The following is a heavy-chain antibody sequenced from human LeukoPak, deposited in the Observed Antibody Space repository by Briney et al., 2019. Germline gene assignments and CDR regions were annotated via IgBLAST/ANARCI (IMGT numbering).Heavy chain of an antibody. CDR3: AREGAFWSGYYGTGHFDY. D-gene: IGHD3-3*01. J-gene: IGHJ4*02. CDR2: IYYSGST. V-gene: IGHV4-30-4*01. CDR1: GGSISSGDYY. Sequence: SQTLSLTCTVSGGSISSGDYYWSWIRQPPGKGLEWIGYIYYSGSTYYNPSLKSRVTISVDTSKNQFSLKLSSVTAADTAVYYCAREGAFWSGYYGTGHFDYWGQGTLVTVSS.